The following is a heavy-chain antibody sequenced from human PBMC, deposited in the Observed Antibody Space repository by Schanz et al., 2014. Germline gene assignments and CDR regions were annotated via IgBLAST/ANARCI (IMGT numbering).Heavy chain of an antibody. V-gene: IGHV1-46*03. J-gene: IGHJ4*02. D-gene: IGHD2-2*01. CDR1: GYTFTDYG. Sequence: QVQVVQSGAEVKKPGASVKVSCKASGYTFTDYGVIWVRQAPGQGLEWMGIVNPSVRGTHFAREFQGRVTVTRDTSRSTVYMELSSLRSEDTAVYYCARAPTAYCSDTSCLGTPFDYWGQGTLVTVSS. CDR2: VNPSVRGT. CDR3: ARAPTAYCSDTSCLGTPFDY.